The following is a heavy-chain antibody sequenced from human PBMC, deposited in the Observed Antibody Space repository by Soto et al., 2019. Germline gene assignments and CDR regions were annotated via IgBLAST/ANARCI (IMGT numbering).Heavy chain of an antibody. V-gene: IGHV3-64D*06. CDR3: VKEYTTPTLYHFDY. CDR2: IGSNGVST. CDR1: GFTFSNFA. Sequence: GGSLRLSCSVSGFTFSNFAMHWVRQAPGKGLEYVSAIGSNGVSTYYVDSVEGRFTISRDNSKNTLFLQMTSLRPEDTAVYYCVKEYTTPTLYHFDYWGQGTLVTVSS. J-gene: IGHJ4*02. D-gene: IGHD3-16*01.